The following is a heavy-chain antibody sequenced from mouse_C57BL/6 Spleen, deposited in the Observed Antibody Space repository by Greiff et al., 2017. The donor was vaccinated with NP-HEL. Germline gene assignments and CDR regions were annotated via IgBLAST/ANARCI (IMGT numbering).Heavy chain of an antibody. J-gene: IGHJ4*01. Sequence: EVQRVESGGGLVKPGGSLKLSCAASGFTFSSYAMSWVRQTPEKRLEWVATISDGGSYTYYPDNVKGRFTISRDNAKNNLYLQMSHLKSEDTAMYYCARGGYYYGSSYYAMDYWGQGTSVTVSS. D-gene: IGHD1-1*01. CDR1: GFTFSSYA. CDR2: ISDGGSYT. V-gene: IGHV5-4*01. CDR3: ARGGYYYGSSYYAMDY.